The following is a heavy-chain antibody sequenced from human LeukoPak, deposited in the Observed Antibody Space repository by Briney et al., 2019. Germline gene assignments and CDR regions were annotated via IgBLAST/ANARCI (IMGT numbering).Heavy chain of an antibody. CDR1: GFTFSNAW. Sequence: GGSLRLSCAASGFTFSNAWMSWVRQAPGKGLEWVGRIKSKTDGGTTDYAAPVKGRFTISRDDSKNTLYLQMNSLKTEGTAVYYCTGEYCSGGSCYSLVLSDYWGQGTLVTVSS. CDR2: IKSKTDGGTT. D-gene: IGHD2-15*01. CDR3: TGEYCSGGSCYSLVLSDY. J-gene: IGHJ4*02. V-gene: IGHV3-15*01.